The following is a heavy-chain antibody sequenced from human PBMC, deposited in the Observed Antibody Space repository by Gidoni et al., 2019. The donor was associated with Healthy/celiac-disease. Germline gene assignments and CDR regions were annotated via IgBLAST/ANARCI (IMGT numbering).Heavy chain of an antibody. CDR1: GFTFSSYA. D-gene: IGHD3-22*01. CDR3: AKDPSRITMIVVVINFDY. J-gene: IGHJ4*02. Sequence: EVQLLESGGGLVQPGGSLRLSCPASGFTFSSYAMSWFRQAPGKGLELVSAISGSGGSTYYADSVKGRFTISRDNSKNTLYLQMNSLRAEDTAVYYCAKDPSRITMIVVVINFDYWGQGTLVTVSS. CDR2: ISGSGGST. V-gene: IGHV3-23*01.